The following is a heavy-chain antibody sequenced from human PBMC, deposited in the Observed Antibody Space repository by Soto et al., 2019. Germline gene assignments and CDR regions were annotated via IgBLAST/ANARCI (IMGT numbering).Heavy chain of an antibody. CDR3: AKAGGYYDSSGYFHFDY. CDR2: IKQDGSEK. D-gene: IGHD3-22*01. CDR1: GFTFSSCW. Sequence: GGALRLSCAASGFTFSSCWMSWVRQAPGKGLEWVANIKQDGSEKYYVDSVKGRFTISRDNAKNSLYLQMNSLRAEDTAVYYCAKAGGYYDSSGYFHFDYWGQGTLVTVSS. J-gene: IGHJ4*02. V-gene: IGHV3-7*01.